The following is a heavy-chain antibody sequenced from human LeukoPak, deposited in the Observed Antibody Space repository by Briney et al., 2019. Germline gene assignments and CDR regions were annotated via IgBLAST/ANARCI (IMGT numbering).Heavy chain of an antibody. Sequence: GGTLRLSCAASGFTFSSYGMSWVRQAPGKGLEWVSAISGSGGSTYYADSVKGRFTISRDNSKNTLYLQMNSLRAKDTAVYDCAKLKQWLGDYDYWGQGTLVTVSS. CDR2: ISGSGGST. D-gene: IGHD6-19*01. CDR3: AKLKQWLGDYDY. J-gene: IGHJ4*02. CDR1: GFTFSSYG. V-gene: IGHV3-23*01.